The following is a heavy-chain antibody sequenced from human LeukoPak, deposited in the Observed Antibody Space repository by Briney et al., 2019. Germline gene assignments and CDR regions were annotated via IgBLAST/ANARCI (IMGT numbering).Heavy chain of an antibody. D-gene: IGHD2-2*02. J-gene: IGHJ4*02. CDR2: INPSGGST. Sequence: ASVKVSCKASGYTFTSYYMHWVRQAPGQGLEWMGIINPSGGSTSYAQKFQGRVTMTRDTSTSTVYMELSSLRSEDTAVYYCARREGGYCSSTSCYTLDYWGQGTLVTVSS. CDR1: GYTFTSYY. CDR3: ARREGGYCSSTSCYTLDY. V-gene: IGHV1-46*01.